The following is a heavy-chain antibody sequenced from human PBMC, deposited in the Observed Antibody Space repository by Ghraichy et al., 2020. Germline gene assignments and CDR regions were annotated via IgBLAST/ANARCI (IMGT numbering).Heavy chain of an antibody. V-gene: IGHV3-7*04. D-gene: IGHD3-10*01. CDR3: ARGSGSHDY. CDR1: GFTFSSYW. CDR2: IKHDGSEK. J-gene: IGHJ4*02. Sequence: LSLTCAASGFTFSSYWMTWVRQVPGKGLEWVANIKHDGSEKLYLDSLEGRFTISRDNAKDSLFLQMNSLRAEDTALYYCARGSGSHDYWGQGTLVTVSS.